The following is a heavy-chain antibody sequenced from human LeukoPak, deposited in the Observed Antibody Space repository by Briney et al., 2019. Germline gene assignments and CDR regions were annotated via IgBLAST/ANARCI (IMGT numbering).Heavy chain of an antibody. CDR3: AKDGKGAPVAGTGYFDY. J-gene: IGHJ4*02. Sequence: PGASLRLSCAASGFTFSSYAMSWVRQAPGKGLEWVSVISGSGGNTYYADPVKGRFTISRDNSKNTLYLQMNSLRAEDTAIYYCAKDGKGAPVAGTGYFDYWGQGTLVTVSS. D-gene: IGHD6-19*01. V-gene: IGHV3-23*01. CDR1: GFTFSSYA. CDR2: ISGSGGNT.